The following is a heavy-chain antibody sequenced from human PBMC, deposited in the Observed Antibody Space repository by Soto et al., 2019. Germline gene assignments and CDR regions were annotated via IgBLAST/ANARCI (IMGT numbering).Heavy chain of an antibody. CDR1: GYTFSNFW. CDR2: IYPGEHET. Sequence: GESLKISCQCSGYTFSNFWVGWVSQLPGQGLEWMGIIYPGEHETRYSPSFHGKVTISAEKSINTAYLQWNSLEASDSAFYFCARSPRSSQYFDHWGQGALVTVSS. D-gene: IGHD6-13*01. V-gene: IGHV5-51*01. CDR3: ARSPRSSQYFDH. J-gene: IGHJ4*02.